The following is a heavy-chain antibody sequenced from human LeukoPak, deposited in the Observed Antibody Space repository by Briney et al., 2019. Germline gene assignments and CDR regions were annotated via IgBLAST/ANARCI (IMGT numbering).Heavy chain of an antibody. CDR1: GFTFSSYE. CDR2: ISSSGSTI. V-gene: IGHV3-48*03. CDR3: ARDGKVAALPYGDYYYYMDV. J-gene: IGHJ6*03. D-gene: IGHD6-6*01. Sequence: PGGSLRLSCAASGFTFSSYEMNWVRQAPGKGLEWVSYISSSGSTIYYADSVKGRFTISRDNAKNSLYLQMNSLRAEDTAVYYCARDGKVAALPYGDYYYYMDVWGKGTTVTVSS.